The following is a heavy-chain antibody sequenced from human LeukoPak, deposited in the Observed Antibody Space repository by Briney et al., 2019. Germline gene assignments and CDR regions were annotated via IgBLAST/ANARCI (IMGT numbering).Heavy chain of an antibody. J-gene: IGHJ4*02. CDR3: ARDTKSYYDILTGTFDS. V-gene: IGHV3-21*01. D-gene: IGHD3-9*01. CDR1: GFTFSSYS. CDR2: ISSSTSYI. Sequence: GGSLRLSCAVSGFTFSSYSMNWVRQAPGKGLEWVSIISSSTSYIYYADSVKGRFTISRDNAKNSLYLQMDSLRAEDTAVYYCARDTKSYYDILTGTFDSWGQGTLVTVSS.